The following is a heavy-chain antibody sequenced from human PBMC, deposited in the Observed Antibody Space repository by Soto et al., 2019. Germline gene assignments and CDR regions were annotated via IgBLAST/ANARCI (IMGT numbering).Heavy chain of an antibody. CDR2: ISGSGGST. V-gene: IGHV3-23*01. CDR1: GFTFSSYA. D-gene: IGHD1-1*01. CDR3: AKSKVGDPIENDYLAGFDY. Sequence: EVQLLESGGGLVQPGGSLRLSCAASGFTFSSYAMSWVRQAPGKGLEWVSAISGSGGSTYYADSVTGRFTISRDNSKNTLYLQMNSLRAEDTAVYYCAKSKVGDPIENDYLAGFDYWGQGTLVTVAS. J-gene: IGHJ4*02.